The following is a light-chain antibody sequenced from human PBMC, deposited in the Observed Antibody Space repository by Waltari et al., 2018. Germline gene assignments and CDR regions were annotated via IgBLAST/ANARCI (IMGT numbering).Light chain of an antibody. J-gene: IGLJ3*02. Sequence: QSVLTQPPSVSAAPGQKVTISCSGSGSNIGNNYVSWYQQPPGTAPKLLLDENNKRPSWIPDRFSASKSGTSATLGITGLQTGDEADYYCATWDSSLSGVFGGGTKLTVL. CDR2: ENN. V-gene: IGLV1-51*02. CDR3: ATWDSSLSGV. CDR1: GSNIGNNY.